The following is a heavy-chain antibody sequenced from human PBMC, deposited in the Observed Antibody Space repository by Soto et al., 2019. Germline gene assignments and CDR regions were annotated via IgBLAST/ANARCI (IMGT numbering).Heavy chain of an antibody. CDR3: ARAGSGYSYGPDGFDY. CDR2: IGTAGDT. CDR1: GFTFSSYD. J-gene: IGHJ4*02. Sequence: GGSLRLSCAASGFTFSSYDMHWVRQATGKGLEWVSAIGTAGDTYYPGSVKGRFTISRENAKNSLYLQMNSLRAEDTAVYYCARAGSGYSYGPDGFDYWGQGTLVTVSS. D-gene: IGHD5-18*01. V-gene: IGHV3-13*01.